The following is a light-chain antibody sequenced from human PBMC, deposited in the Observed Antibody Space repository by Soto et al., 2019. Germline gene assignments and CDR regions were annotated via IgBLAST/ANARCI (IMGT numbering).Light chain of an antibody. V-gene: IGKV3-11*01. Sequence: KSATVLTQTPGERATLSCRASQSVGSYLAWYQQRPGQAPRLLIYDASNRATGIPARFSGSRSGTDFSLTSSSRVDDDVAGYYYRLRSKRLSLTFGEGTKVDIK. J-gene: IGKJ1*01. CDR1: QSVGSY. CDR2: DAS. CDR3: RLRSKRLSLT.